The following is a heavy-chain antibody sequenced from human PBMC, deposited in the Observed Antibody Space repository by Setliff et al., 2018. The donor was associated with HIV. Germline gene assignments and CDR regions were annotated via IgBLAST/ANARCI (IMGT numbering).Heavy chain of an antibody. CDR2: INSGKGNT. Sequence: ASVKVSCKASGYTFFSYALHWMRQAPGQRLEWMGWINSGKGNTKYSQKFQGRVTITRDISASTAYMELSSLRSDDTAVYYCARSGWPYYYYYYAMDVWGQGTTVTVSS. CDR1: GYTFFSYA. J-gene: IGHJ6*02. D-gene: IGHD6-19*01. V-gene: IGHV1-3*01. CDR3: ARSGWPYYYYYYAMDV.